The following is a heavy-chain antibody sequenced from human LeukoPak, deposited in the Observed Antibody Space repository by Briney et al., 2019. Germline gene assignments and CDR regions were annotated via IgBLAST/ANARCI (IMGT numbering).Heavy chain of an antibody. D-gene: IGHD3-10*02. CDR2: IDSSGGYM. CDR3: AELGITMIGGV. V-gene: IGHV3-21*06. Sequence: GGSLRLSCEASGFTFNTYSMNWARQAPGKGLEWVSSIDSSGGYMFYADSVKGRFIISRDNAKDSLYLQMNSLRAEDTAVYYCAELGITMIGGVWGKGTTVTISS. CDR1: GFTFNTYS. J-gene: IGHJ6*04.